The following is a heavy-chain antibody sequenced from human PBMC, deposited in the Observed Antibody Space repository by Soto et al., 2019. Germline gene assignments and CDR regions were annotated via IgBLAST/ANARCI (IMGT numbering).Heavy chain of an antibody. CDR1: ADTFTSYY. CDR3: ARDRSRGVINNWFDP. V-gene: IGHV1-46*01. CDR2: INPNGGST. Sequence: ASVKVSCKAPADTFTSYYIHWVRQAPGHGLEWMGIINPNGGSTRFAQTFQGRITMTTDTSTSTVYMELRSLRSEDTAVYYCARDRSRGVINNWFDPWGQGTLVTVSS. D-gene: IGHD3-10*01. J-gene: IGHJ5*02.